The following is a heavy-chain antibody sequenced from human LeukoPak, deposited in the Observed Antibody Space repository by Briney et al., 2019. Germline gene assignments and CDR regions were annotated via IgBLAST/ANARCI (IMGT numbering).Heavy chain of an antibody. CDR1: GHTFTSYD. D-gene: IGHD3-9*01. Sequence: VASVKVSCKASGHTFTSYDINWVRQATGQGLEWMGWMNPNSGNTGYAQKFQGRVTMTRNTSISTAYMELSSLRSEDTAVYYCARYSVLRYFDDDAFDIWGQGTMVTVSS. V-gene: IGHV1-8*01. J-gene: IGHJ3*02. CDR3: ARYSVLRYFDDDAFDI. CDR2: MNPNSGNT.